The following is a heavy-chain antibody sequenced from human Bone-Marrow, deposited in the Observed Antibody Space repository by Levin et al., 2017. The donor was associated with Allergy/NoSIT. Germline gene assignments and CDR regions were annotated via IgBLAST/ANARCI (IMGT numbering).Heavy chain of an antibody. J-gene: IGHJ6*03. CDR2: ISSSSSYI. CDR1: GFPFSSSS. CDR3: ARYCSSTSCYYYYYMDV. V-gene: IGHV3-21*01. Sequence: LSLTCAASGFPFSSSSMNWVRQAPGKGLEWVSSISSSSSYIYYADSVKGRFTISRDNAKNSLYLQMNSLRAEDTAVYYCARYCSSTSCYYYYYMDVWGKGTTVTVSS. D-gene: IGHD2-2*01.